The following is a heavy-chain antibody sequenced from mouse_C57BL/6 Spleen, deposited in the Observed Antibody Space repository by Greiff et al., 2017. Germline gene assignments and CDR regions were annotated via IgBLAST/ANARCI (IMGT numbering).Heavy chain of an antibody. CDR3: ARWVSYGNYEGYAMDY. V-gene: IGHV1-81*01. Sequence: LQESGAELARPGASVKLSCKASGYTFTSYGISWVKQRTGQGLEWIGEIYPRSGNTYYNEKFKGKATLTADKSSSTAYMELRSLTSEDSAVYFCARWVSYGNYEGYAMDYWGQGTSVTVSS. D-gene: IGHD2-10*02. J-gene: IGHJ4*01. CDR1: GYTFTSYG. CDR2: IYPRSGNT.